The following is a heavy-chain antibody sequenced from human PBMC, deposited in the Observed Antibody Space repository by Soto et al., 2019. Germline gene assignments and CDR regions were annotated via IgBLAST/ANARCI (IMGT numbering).Heavy chain of an antibody. J-gene: IGHJ4*02. CDR3: ARDCSITMVRGVID. CDR2: IIPILGIA. D-gene: IGHD3-10*01. Sequence: VQLVQSGAEVKKPGSSVKVSCKASGGTFSSYTISWVRQAPGQGLEWMGRIIPILGIANYAQKFQGRVTITADKSTSTAYMELSSLRSEDTAVYYCARDCSITMVRGVIDWGQGTLVTVSS. V-gene: IGHV1-69*08. CDR1: GGTFSSYT.